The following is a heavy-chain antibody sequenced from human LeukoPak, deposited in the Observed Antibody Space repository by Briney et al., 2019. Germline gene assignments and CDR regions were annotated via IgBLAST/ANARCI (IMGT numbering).Heavy chain of an antibody. D-gene: IGHD5-18*01. CDR3: AREVRGYSYGIDY. CDR2: IIPILGIA. Sequence: GASVKVSCKASGGTFSSYAISWVRQAPGQGLEWMGRIIPILGIANYAQKFQGRVTITADKSTSTAYMELSSLRSGDTAVYYCAREVRGYSYGIDYWGQGTLVTVSS. CDR1: GGTFSSYA. V-gene: IGHV1-69*04. J-gene: IGHJ4*02.